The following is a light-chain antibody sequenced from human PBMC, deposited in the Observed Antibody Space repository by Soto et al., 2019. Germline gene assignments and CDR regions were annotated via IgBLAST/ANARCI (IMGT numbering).Light chain of an antibody. CDR2: GHS. CDR3: QAYDTSLSGWV. V-gene: IGLV1-40*01. Sequence: QSVLTQPPSVSGAPGQRVTISCTGTSSNIGAGYAVHWYQQLPGTAPKLLVYGHSNRPSGVPDRFSGSKSDTSASLAITGLQAEDEADYYCQAYDTSLSGWVFGGGTKLTVL. CDR1: SSNIGAGYA. J-gene: IGLJ3*02.